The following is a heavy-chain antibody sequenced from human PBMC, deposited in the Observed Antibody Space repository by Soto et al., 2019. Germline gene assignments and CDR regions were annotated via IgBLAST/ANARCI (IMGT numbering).Heavy chain of an antibody. CDR1: GGSINNGNYF. J-gene: IGHJ4*02. V-gene: IGHV4-39*01. CDR3: SKLLVGATRLSDHDS. D-gene: IGHD5-12*01. CDR2: MYYSGGS. Sequence: KTSDTLSLTCTVSGGSINNGNYFWGWIRQPPGKGLEWIASMYYSGGSYYNPSLKSRVTTSADTSKNQFSLKLRSVTAADTAVYYCSKLLVGATRLSDHDSWGQGTLVTVSS.